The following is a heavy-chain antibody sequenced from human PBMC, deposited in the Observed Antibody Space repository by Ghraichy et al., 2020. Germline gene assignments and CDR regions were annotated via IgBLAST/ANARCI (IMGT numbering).Heavy chain of an antibody. D-gene: IGHD3-10*01. CDR2: SDMDTSV. CDR1: GFTFSAHT. J-gene: IGHJ4*02. CDR3: ARDAVLVPSHFDY. V-gene: IGHV3-69-1*01. Sequence: GGSLRLSCVDSGFTFSAHTLNWVRQAPGRGLEWISTSDMDTSVHYADSVKGRFIISRDNDRNSLYLQMNSLRAEDTAVYDCARDAVLVPSHFDYWGQGTLLTVPA.